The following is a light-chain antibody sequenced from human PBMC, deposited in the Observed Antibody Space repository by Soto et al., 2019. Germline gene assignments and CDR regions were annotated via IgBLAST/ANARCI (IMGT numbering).Light chain of an antibody. CDR3: QQYGSSLWP. CDR1: QSVSSSY. V-gene: IGKV3-20*01. J-gene: IGKJ1*01. Sequence: EIVLTQSPGTLSLSPGERATLSCRASQSVSSSYLAWYQQKPGQAPRLLIYGASSRGTGIPDRFSGSGSETDFTLTLSRLEPEDCAVYYCQQYGSSLWPFGQGTKVEIK. CDR2: GAS.